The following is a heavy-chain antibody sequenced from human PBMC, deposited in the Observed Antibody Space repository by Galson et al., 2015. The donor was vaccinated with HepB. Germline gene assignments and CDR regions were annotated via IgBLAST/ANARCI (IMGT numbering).Heavy chain of an antibody. CDR1: GFTFSSYG. CDR3: ARVGPREPYGSGSYSFDY. CDR2: IWYDGSNK. V-gene: IGHV3-33*08. J-gene: IGHJ4*02. Sequence: SLRLSCAASGFTFSSYGMHWVRQAPGKGLEWVAVIWYDGSNKYYADSVKGRFTISRDNSKNTLYLQMNSLRAEDTAVYYCARVGPREPYGSGSYSFDYWGQGTLVTVSS. D-gene: IGHD3-10*01.